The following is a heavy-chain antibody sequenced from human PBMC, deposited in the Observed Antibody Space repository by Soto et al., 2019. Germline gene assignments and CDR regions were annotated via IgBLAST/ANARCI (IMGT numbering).Heavy chain of an antibody. Sequence: GGSLRLSCAASGFTFSPYTMHWFRQTPGKGLEWVAVISYDGSDKYYADSVRGRFTISRDNSKNTLFLQMNSLRAEDTALYYCARGGGFCGADCYKGGIDYWGQGALVTVSS. CDR2: ISYDGSDK. V-gene: IGHV3-30-3*01. D-gene: IGHD2-21*02. J-gene: IGHJ4*02. CDR3: ARGGGFCGADCYKGGIDY. CDR1: GFTFSPYT.